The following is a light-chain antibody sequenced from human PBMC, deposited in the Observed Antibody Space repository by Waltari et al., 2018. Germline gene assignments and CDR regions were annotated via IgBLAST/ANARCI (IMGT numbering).Light chain of an antibody. J-gene: IGKJ4*01. V-gene: IGKV3-15*01. CDR1: QSVGSN. CDR3: QHYNSWPLT. Sequence: EIVMTQSPATLSMSPGEGATLSCRASQSVGSNLAWYHQKPGQAPRLLIYGASTRATGIPARFSGSGSGTQFALTISSLQSEDFAVYYCQHYNSWPLTFGGGTKVEIK. CDR2: GAS.